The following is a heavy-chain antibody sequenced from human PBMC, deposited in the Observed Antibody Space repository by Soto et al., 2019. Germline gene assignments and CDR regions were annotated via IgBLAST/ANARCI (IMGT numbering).Heavy chain of an antibody. Sequence: QVQLVQSGAEVKKPGSSVKVSCKASGGTFSSYAISWVRQAPGQGLEWMGGIIPIFGTANYVQKFQGRVTITADESTSTAYMELSSLRAEDTAVYYWARDRGGGYQLHNPLGYWGQGTLVTVSS. V-gene: IGHV1-69*01. CDR3: ARDRGGGYQLHNPLGY. J-gene: IGHJ4*02. CDR2: IIPIFGTA. D-gene: IGHD2-2*01. CDR1: GGTFSSYA.